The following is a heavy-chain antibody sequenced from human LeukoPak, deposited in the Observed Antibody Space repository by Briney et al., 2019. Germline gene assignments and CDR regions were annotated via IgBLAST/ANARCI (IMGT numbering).Heavy chain of an antibody. CDR2: IYTSGST. CDR1: GGSISSGSYY. CDR3: ARDKVTMVRGVIRNNWFDP. J-gene: IGHJ5*02. V-gene: IGHV4-61*02. Sequence: SQTLSLTCTVSGGSISSGSYYWSWIRQPAGKGLEWIGRIYTSGSTNYNPSLKRQVTISVDTSKNQFSLKLSSVTAADTAVYYCARDKVTMVRGVIRNNWFDPWGQGTLVTVSS. D-gene: IGHD3-10*01.